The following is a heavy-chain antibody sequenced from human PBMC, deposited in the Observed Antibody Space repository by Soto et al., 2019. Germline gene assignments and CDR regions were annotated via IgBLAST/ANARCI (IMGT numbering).Heavy chain of an antibody. CDR3: ARDRRNQLLGYYYGMDV. D-gene: IGHD2-2*01. Sequence: GGSLRLSCAASGFTFSSYSMNWVRQAPGKGLEWVSYISSSSSTIYYADSVKGRFTISRDNAKNSLYLQMNSLRDEDTAVYYCARDRRNQLLGYYYGMDVWGPGTPVPVYS. J-gene: IGHJ6*02. V-gene: IGHV3-48*02. CDR2: ISSSSSTI. CDR1: GFTFSSYS.